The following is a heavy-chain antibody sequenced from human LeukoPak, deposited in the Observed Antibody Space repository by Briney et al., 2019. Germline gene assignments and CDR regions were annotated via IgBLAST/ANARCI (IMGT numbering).Heavy chain of an antibody. J-gene: IGHJ4*02. D-gene: IGHD3-10*01. Sequence: ASVKVSCKASGYTFTSYGISWVRQAPGQGLEWMGWISAYNGNTNYAQKLQGRVTMTTDTSTSTAYMELRSLRSDDTAVYYCARVEVVRGDIPRHFDYWGQGTLVTVSS. CDR1: GYTFTSYG. V-gene: IGHV1-18*01. CDR2: ISAYNGNT. CDR3: ARVEVVRGDIPRHFDY.